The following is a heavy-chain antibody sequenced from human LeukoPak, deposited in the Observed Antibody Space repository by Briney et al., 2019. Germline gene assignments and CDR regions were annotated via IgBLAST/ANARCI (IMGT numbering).Heavy chain of an antibody. CDR2: IYHSGST. J-gene: IGHJ5*02. V-gene: IGHV4-39*01. CDR1: GGSISSSSYY. CDR3: ARHSARRIGNWFDP. D-gene: IGHD1-14*01. Sequence: SETLSLTCTVSGGSISSSSYYWGWIRQPPGKGLEWIGSIYHSGSTDYNPSLKSRVTISVDTSKNQFSLKLSSVTAADTAVYYCARHSARRIGNWFDPWGQGTLVTVSS.